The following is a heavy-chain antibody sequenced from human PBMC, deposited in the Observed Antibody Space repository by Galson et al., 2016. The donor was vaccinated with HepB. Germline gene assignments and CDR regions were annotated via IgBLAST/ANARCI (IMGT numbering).Heavy chain of an antibody. CDR1: GGSIRNSSYY. J-gene: IGHJ3*02. D-gene: IGHD5-24*01. CDR2: VYYSGST. CDR3: ARRAMATYAFDI. V-gene: IGHV4-39*07. Sequence: SETLSLTCTVSGGSIRNSSYYWGWIRQPPGKGLEWIGSVYYSGSTSYMPSLKSRVTISVDTSKNQFSLKLSSVTAADTAVFYCARRAMATYAFDIWGQGTMVTVSS.